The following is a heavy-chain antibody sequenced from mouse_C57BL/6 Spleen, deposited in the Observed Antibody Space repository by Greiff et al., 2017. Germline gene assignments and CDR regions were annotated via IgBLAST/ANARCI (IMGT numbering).Heavy chain of an antibody. Sequence: VQLQQSGPELVKPGASVKIPCKASGYTFTDYNMDWVKQSHGKSLEWIGDINPNNGGTIYHQKFKGKATLTVDKSSSTAYMELRSLTSEDTAVYYCARPYYYGSRYWFAYWGQGTLVTVSA. D-gene: IGHD1-1*01. V-gene: IGHV1-18*01. J-gene: IGHJ3*01. CDR2: INPNNGGT. CDR1: GYTFTDYN. CDR3: ARPYYYGSRYWFAY.